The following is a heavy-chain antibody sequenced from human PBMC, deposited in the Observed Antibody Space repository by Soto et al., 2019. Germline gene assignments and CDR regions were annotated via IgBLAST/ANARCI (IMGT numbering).Heavy chain of an antibody. D-gene: IGHD6-19*01. CDR3: AREAAVAGTVSFGWY. CDR1: GYTFTSYY. V-gene: IGHV1-46*01. CDR2: INPSGGST. Sequence: GASVKVSCKASGYTFTSYYMHWVRQAPGQGLEWMGIINPSGGSTSYAQKFQGRVTMTRDTSTSTVYMELSSLRSEDTAVYYCAREAAVAGTVSFGWYWGQGTLVTVSS. J-gene: IGHJ4*02.